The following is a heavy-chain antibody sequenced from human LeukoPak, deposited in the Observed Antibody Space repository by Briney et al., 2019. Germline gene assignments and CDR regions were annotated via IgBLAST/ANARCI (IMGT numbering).Heavy chain of an antibody. D-gene: IGHD4-17*01. J-gene: IGHJ4*02. Sequence: GGSLRLSCAASGFTVSNNYMSWVRQAPGKGLEWVSVTYSGGSTYYADSVKGRFTISRDNSSNTLYVQMNSLRAEDTAVYYCARLGNYGTTFDYWGQGTLVTVSS. CDR3: ARLGNYGTTFDY. V-gene: IGHV3-53*01. CDR1: GFTVSNNY. CDR2: TYSGGST.